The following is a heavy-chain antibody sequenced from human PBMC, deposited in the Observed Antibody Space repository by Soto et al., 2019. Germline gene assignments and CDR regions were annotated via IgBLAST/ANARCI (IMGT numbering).Heavy chain of an antibody. V-gene: IGHV3-23*01. D-gene: IGHD5-12*01. Sequence: GGSLRLSCAASGFTFSSYAMSWVRQAPGKGLEWVSAISGSGGSTYYADSVKGRFTISRDNSKNTLYLQMNSLRAEDTAVYYCAKRARGGYSGYDRRAYYGMDVWGQGTTVTVSS. CDR3: AKRARGGYSGYDRRAYYGMDV. CDR1: GFTFSSYA. J-gene: IGHJ6*02. CDR2: ISGSGGST.